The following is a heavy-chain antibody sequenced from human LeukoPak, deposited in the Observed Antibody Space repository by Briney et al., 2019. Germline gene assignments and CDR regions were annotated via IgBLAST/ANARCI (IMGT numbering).Heavy chain of an antibody. D-gene: IGHD3-22*01. CDR3: ARDPYDSRGYYLERYGMDV. V-gene: IGHV1-46*01. J-gene: IGHJ6*02. Sequence: EASVKVSCKASGYTFTSYYIHWVRQAPGQGLEWMGIINPSGGSTSYAQKFQGRVTMTRDTSTSTVYMELSSLRSEDTAVYYCARDPYDSRGYYLERYGMDVWGQGTTVTVSS. CDR2: INPSGGST. CDR1: GYTFTSYY.